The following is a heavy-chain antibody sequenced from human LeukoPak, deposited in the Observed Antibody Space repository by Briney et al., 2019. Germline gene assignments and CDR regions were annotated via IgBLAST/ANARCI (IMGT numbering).Heavy chain of an antibody. CDR2: IYFSGNT. J-gene: IGHJ4*02. CDR1: SVSTSGAY. Sequence: SETLSLTCTVSSVSTSGAYWGWIRQPPGKGLEWIGYIYFSGNTNYNPSLKSRVAISLDTSKSQFSLKVDSLSAADTATYYCAEAEGDHHNYVYYYRSWGQGTLVSVSS. CDR3: AEAEGDHHNYVYYYRS. D-gene: IGHD4-11*01. V-gene: IGHV4-59*13.